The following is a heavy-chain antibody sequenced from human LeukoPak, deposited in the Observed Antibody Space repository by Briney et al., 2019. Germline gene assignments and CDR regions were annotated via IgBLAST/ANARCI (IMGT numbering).Heavy chain of an antibody. D-gene: IGHD3-10*01. Sequence: SETLSLTCTVSGGSISSYYWGWIRQPPGKGLEWIGSIYYSGSTYYNPSLKSRVTISVDTSKNQFSLKLSSVTAADTAVYYCARDGGPTYGSGRTTGAFDIWGQGTMVTVSS. CDR3: ARDGGPTYGSGRTTGAFDI. J-gene: IGHJ3*02. CDR1: GGSISSYY. V-gene: IGHV4-39*07. CDR2: IYYSGST.